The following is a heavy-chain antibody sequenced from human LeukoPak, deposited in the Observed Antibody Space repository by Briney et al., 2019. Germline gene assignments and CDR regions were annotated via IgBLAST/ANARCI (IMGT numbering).Heavy chain of an antibody. CDR1: GFTFSNYW. J-gene: IGHJ4*02. V-gene: IGHV3-7*01. CDR3: AGGLGWITDS. D-gene: IGHD6-19*01. CDR2: IKQDGSVK. Sequence: GGSLRLSCEASGFTFSNYWMNWVRQAPGKGLEWVANIKQDGSVKNYVDSVKGRFAISRDNAKNSLYLQMSSLRADDAAVYYCAGGLGWITDSWGQGTRVTVSS.